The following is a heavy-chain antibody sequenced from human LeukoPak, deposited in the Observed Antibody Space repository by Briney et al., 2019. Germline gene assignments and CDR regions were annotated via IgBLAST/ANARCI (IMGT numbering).Heavy chain of an antibody. D-gene: IGHD1-1*01. Sequence: ASAKVSCKASGGTFSSYAISWVRQAPGQGLEWMGGIIPIFGTANYAQKFQGRVTITADKSTSTAYMELSSLRSEDTAVYYCARGRTAGYYYYYYMDVWGKGTTVTVSS. J-gene: IGHJ6*03. CDR3: ARGRTAGYYYYYYMDV. CDR1: GGTFSSYA. CDR2: IIPIFGTA. V-gene: IGHV1-69*06.